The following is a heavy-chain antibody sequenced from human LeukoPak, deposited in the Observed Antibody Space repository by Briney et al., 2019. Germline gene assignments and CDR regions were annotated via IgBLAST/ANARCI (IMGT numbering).Heavy chain of an antibody. D-gene: IGHD1-7*01. CDR2: IDSSSITI. V-gene: IGHV3-48*01. Sequence: PGGSLRLSCAASGFTFSTYSMNWVRQAPGKGLEWVSYIDSSSITIYYADSMKGRFTISRDNAKNSLYLQMNSLRAEDTAVYYCARDDDWNYEDYWGQGTLVTVSS. CDR3: ARDDDWNYEDY. CDR1: GFTFSTYS. J-gene: IGHJ4*02.